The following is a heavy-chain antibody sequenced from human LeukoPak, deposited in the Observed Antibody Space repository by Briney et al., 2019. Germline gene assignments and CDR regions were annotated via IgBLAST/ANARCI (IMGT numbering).Heavy chain of an antibody. D-gene: IGHD3-10*01. J-gene: IGHJ4*02. CDR3: AREVIGLAIDY. CDR1: GGSISRGGYY. CDR2: IYYSGST. Sequence: PSQTLSLTCTVSGGSISRGGYYWSWIRQHPGKGLEWIGYIYYSGSTYYNPSLKSRVTISVDTSKNQFSLKLSSVTAADTAVYYCAREVIGLAIDYWGQGTLVTVSS. V-gene: IGHV4-31*03.